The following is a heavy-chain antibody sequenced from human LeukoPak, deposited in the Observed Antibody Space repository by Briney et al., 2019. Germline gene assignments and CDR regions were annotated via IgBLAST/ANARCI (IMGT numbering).Heavy chain of an antibody. V-gene: IGHV3-7*03. CDR3: ARGTYYYGSGSPETGY. Sequence: PGGSLTLSCVASGFTFSGYWMSWVRQAPGKGLEWMANIKQDGSEKYYVDSVKGRFTISRDNDKNSLYLQMNSLGAEDTAVYYCARGTYYYGSGSPETGYWGQGTPVTVSS. CDR2: IKQDGSEK. D-gene: IGHD3-10*01. CDR1: GFTFSGYW. J-gene: IGHJ4*02.